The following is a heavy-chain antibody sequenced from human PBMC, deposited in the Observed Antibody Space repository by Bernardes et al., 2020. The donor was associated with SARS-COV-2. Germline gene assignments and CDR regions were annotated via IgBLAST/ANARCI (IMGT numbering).Heavy chain of an antibody. D-gene: IGHD3-22*01. CDR2: ISSSSSYI. V-gene: IGHV3-21*01. J-gene: IGHJ3*02. Sequence: GGSLRLSCAASGFTFSSYSMNWVRQAPGKGLEWVSSISSSSSYIYYADSVKGRFTISRDNAKNSLYLQMNSLRAEDTAVYYCARALYHYYDSSGYPGDAFDIWGQGTMVTVSS. CDR1: GFTFSSYS. CDR3: ARALYHYYDSSGYPGDAFDI.